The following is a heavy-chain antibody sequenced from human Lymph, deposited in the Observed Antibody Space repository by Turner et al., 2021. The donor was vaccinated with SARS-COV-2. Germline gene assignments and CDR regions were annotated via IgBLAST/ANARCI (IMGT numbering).Heavy chain of an antibody. V-gene: IGHV1-69*12. CDR1: GRSFSSYA. CDR3: ARDTAVAGTLGAFDI. CDR2: IIPIFGTG. D-gene: IGHD6-19*01. Sequence: QDQLVQSGPELQKPGSSVKVSCQASGRSFSSYAISWVRQAPGQGHELMGGIIPIFGTGNYEQKFQGRVMMTADESTSTAYKELSSLRSEDTAVYYSARDTAVAGTLGAFDIWGQGTMVTVSS. J-gene: IGHJ3*02.